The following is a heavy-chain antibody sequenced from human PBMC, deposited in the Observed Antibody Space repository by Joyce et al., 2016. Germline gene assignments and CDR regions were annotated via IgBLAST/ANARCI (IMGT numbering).Heavy chain of an antibody. D-gene: IGHD1-26*01. V-gene: IGHV3-30*18. J-gene: IGHJ6*02. CDR1: GFPFNYYG. Sequence: QVQLVESGGGVVQPGRSLRLSCSASGFPFNYYGRHWVRQAPGLGLQWVTVRSHKGDNYYYAESVEGRVTISRDNSKNALYLHMNSLRVEDSAVYHCAKDGGSGTMTPQGYYYYGMDVWGQGTTVTVSS. CDR2: RSHKGDNY. CDR3: AKDGGSGTMTPQGYYYYGMDV.